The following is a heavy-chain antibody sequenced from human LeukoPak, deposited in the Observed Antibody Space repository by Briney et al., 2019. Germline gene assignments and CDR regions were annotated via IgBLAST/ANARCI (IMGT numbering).Heavy chain of an antibody. D-gene: IGHD3-10*01. CDR1: GFTFSTYA. CDR2: VSKDGNTK. J-gene: IGHJ3*02. CDR3: ARGIQPPKYYGSGSDTFDI. Sequence: GTSLRLSCVASGFTFSTYAIHWVRQAPGKGLEWVAVVSKDGNTKYYADSVKGRFTISRDNSENTVYLQMNSLRTEDTSVYYCARGIQPPKYYGSGSDTFDIWGQGTMVTVSS. V-gene: IGHV3-30*04.